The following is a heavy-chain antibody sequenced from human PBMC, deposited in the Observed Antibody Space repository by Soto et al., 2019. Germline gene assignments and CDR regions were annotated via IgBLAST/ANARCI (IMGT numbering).Heavy chain of an antibody. CDR3: ARGVVYCSSTSCPPGGDYYYGMDV. J-gene: IGHJ6*02. CDR1: GVTFSSYA. CDR2: IIPIFGTA. D-gene: IGHD2-2*01. Sequence: ASVKVSCKASGVTFSSYAISWVRQAPGQGLEWMGGIIPIFGTANYAQKFQGRVTITADESTSTAYMELSSLRSEDTAVYYCARGVVYCSSTSCPPGGDYYYGMDVWGQGTTVTVSS. V-gene: IGHV1-69*13.